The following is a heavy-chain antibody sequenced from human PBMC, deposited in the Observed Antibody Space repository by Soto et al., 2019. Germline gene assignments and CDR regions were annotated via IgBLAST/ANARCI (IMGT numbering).Heavy chain of an antibody. V-gene: IGHV4-39*01. J-gene: IGHJ1*01. CDR2: IYYSGST. CDR3: ASVYGDYPEYFQH. CDR1: GGSISSSSYY. Sequence: QLQLQESGPGLVKPSETLSLTCTVSGGSISSSSYYWGWIRQPPGKGLEWIGSIYYSGSTYYNPSLKSRVTISVDTSKDQFSLKLSSVTAADTAVYYCASVYGDYPEYFQHWGQGTLVTVSS. D-gene: IGHD4-17*01.